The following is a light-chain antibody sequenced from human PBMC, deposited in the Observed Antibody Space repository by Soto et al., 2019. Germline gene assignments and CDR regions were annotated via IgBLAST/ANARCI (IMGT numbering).Light chain of an antibody. J-gene: IGKJ2*01. Sequence: DIGLTQSPHTLSLSPGERDTLSCRASQSVSSSSLAWYQQKPGQPPGLLIYGASSRATGIPDRFSGSGSGTDFSLTISRLEPEDFAVYYCQQYGSSPRTFGQGTKLEIK. CDR2: GAS. CDR3: QQYGSSPRT. CDR1: QSVSSSS. V-gene: IGKV3-20*01.